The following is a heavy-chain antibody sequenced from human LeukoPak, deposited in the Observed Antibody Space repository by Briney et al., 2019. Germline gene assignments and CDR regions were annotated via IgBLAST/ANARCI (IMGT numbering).Heavy chain of an antibody. D-gene: IGHD1-14*01. V-gene: IGHV5-51*01. Sequence: GESLKISWKGSGYSFTSYWMAWVRQRPGKGLEWMGIIYPGDSDTRYSPSFQGQVTISADKSINPAYLQWSSLEASDTAMYYCARRAADEPDYWGQGTLVTVSS. CDR2: IYPGDSDT. J-gene: IGHJ4*02. CDR1: GYSFTSYW. CDR3: ARRAADEPDY.